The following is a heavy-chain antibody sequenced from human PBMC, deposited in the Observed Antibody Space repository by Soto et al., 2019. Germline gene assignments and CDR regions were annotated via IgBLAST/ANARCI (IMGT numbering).Heavy chain of an antibody. CDR2: INHGGST. D-gene: IGHD1-20*01. V-gene: IGHV4-34*01. CDR3: ASISDHGGFDY. Sequence: SETLSLTCAVYGGSLIRWYWIFVRQPPGRGLEWIVEINHGGSTRYKSSLKSRVTMSVDTSKNQFSLRLTSVTAADTAVYYCASISDHGGFDYWGQGILVTVSS. CDR1: GGSLIRWY. J-gene: IGHJ4*02.